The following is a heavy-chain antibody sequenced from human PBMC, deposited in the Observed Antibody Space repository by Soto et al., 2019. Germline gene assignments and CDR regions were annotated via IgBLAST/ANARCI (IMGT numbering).Heavy chain of an antibody. V-gene: IGHV1-69*13. D-gene: IGHD2-2*01. CDR2: IIPIFGTA. CDR1: GYTFTGYY. CDR3: ARALGYCSSTSCYSSHPRYYYYGMDV. Sequence: SVKVSCKASGYTFTGYYMHWVRQAPGQGLEWMGGIIPIFGTANYAQKFQGRVTITADESTSTAYMELSSLRSEDTAVYYCARALGYCSSTSCYSSHPRYYYYGMDVWGQGTTVTVSS. J-gene: IGHJ6*02.